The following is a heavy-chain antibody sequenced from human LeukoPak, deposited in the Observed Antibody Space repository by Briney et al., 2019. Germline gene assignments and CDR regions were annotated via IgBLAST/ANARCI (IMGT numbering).Heavy chain of an antibody. J-gene: IGHJ6*02. CDR2: IYYSGST. CDR3: AREEVTTRGYYYGMDV. Sequence: PSETLSLTCTVSGGSISSGGYYWSWIRQYPGKGLEWIGYIYYSGSTYYNPSLKSRVTISVDTSKNQFSLKLSSVTAADTAVYYCAREEVTTRGYYYGMDVWGQGTTVTVSS. D-gene: IGHD4-17*01. V-gene: IGHV4-31*03. CDR1: GGSISSGGYY.